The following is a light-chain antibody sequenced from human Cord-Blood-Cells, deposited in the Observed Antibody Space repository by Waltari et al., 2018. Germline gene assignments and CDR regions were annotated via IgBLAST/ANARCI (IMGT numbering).Light chain of an antibody. J-gene: IGLJ3*02. CDR2: DVS. CDR1: SSDVGGSNY. V-gene: IGLV2-14*01. CDR3: SSYTSSTLRV. Sequence: QSALTQPASVSGSPGQSITISCTGTSSDVGGSNYVSWYQQHPGKAPKLMIYDVSKRPSGVSNRFSGSKSGNTASLTISGLQAEDEADYYCSSYTSSTLRVFGGGTKLTVL.